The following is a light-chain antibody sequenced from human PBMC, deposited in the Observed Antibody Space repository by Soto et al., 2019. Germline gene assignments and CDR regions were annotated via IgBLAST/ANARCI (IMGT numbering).Light chain of an antibody. Sequence: EVVMTQSPATLSVSPGXTATLSCRASQTIRGNLAWYQQKPGQAPTLLMYGASTRATGVPARFSGSGSGTDFTLTISRLQSEDFAVYYCQQYNNWPRMFGQGTKVDIK. CDR1: QTIRGN. V-gene: IGKV3-15*01. J-gene: IGKJ1*01. CDR3: QQYNNWPRM. CDR2: GAS.